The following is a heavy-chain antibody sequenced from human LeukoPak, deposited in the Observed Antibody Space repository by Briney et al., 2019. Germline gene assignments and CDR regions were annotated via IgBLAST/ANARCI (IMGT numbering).Heavy chain of an antibody. V-gene: IGHV1-18*01. CDR3: ARIRDGYNDAYDI. CDR2: ISAYNGNT. Sequence: ASVKVSCKASGYTFTSYGISWVRQAPGQGLEWMGWISAYNGNTNYAQKLQGRVTMTTDTSTSTAYMELRSLRSGDTALYYCARIRDGYNDAYDIWGQGTMVTVSS. J-gene: IGHJ3*02. D-gene: IGHD5-24*01. CDR1: GYTFTSYG.